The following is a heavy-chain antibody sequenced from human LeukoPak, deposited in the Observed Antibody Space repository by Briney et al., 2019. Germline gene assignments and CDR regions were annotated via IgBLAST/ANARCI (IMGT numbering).Heavy chain of an antibody. Sequence: ASVKVSCKVSGYTLTELSMHWVRQAPGKGLEWMGGFDPEDGETIYAQKFQGRVTMTEDTSTDTAYMELSSLRSEDTAVYYCATYCGGDCPFDYWGQGTLVTVSS. J-gene: IGHJ4*02. CDR3: ATYCGGDCPFDY. D-gene: IGHD2-21*02. CDR2: FDPEDGET. CDR1: GYTLTELS. V-gene: IGHV1-24*01.